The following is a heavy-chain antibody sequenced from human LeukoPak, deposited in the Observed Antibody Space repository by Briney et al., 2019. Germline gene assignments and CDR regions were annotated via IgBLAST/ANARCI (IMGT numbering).Heavy chain of an antibody. V-gene: IGHV4-30-4*07. CDR3: AREGGNCSGGSCYSGAFDI. CDR1: GGSISSGTYS. D-gene: IGHD2-15*01. CDR2: IYNSGST. J-gene: IGHJ3*02. Sequence: PSETLSLTCAVSGGSISSGTYSWTWMRQPPGKGLEWILYIYNSGSTFNNPSLNSRVTISVDTYKNQFSLKLSSVTAADTAMYYCAREGGNCSGGSCYSGAFDIWGQGTLVTISS.